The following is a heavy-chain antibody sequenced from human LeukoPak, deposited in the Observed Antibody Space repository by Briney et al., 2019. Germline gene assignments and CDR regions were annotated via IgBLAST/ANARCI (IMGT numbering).Heavy chain of an antibody. Sequence: SETLSLTRTVSGGSISSYYWSWIRQPPGKGLEWIGYIYYSGSTNYNPSLKSRVTISVDTSKNQFSLKLSSVTAADTAVYYCARLHSSSYYYYYYMDVWGKGTTVTVSS. CDR1: GGSISSYY. CDR2: IYYSGST. J-gene: IGHJ6*03. CDR3: ARLHSSSYYYYYYMDV. D-gene: IGHD6-6*01. V-gene: IGHV4-59*01.